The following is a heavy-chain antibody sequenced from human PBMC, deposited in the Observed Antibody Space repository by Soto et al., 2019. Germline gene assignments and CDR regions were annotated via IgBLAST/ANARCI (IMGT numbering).Heavy chain of an antibody. CDR1: EYSFRIYW. CDR2: VDPNDSFA. D-gene: IGHD3-10*01. CDR3: ARHQSGSGNSNFDF. J-gene: IGHJ4*02. Sequence: GESLKISCQAFEYSFRIYWISWVRQKPGAGLEWMGRVDPNDSFATYSPSFEGHVSISVDKSTNIVYLQWRSLRASDTATYYCARHQSGSGNSNFDFWGQGTPGTSPQ. V-gene: IGHV5-10-1*01.